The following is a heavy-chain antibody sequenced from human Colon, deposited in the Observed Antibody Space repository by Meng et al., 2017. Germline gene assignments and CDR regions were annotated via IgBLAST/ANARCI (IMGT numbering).Heavy chain of an antibody. J-gene: IGHJ4*02. CDR2: IDHRGSA. D-gene: IGHD4-23*01. V-gene: IGHV4-4*02. CDR1: GASVSVNSY. CDR3: ARHGGYYQDF. Sequence: QVQLQESGPGLVNPSETLSLACSVSGASVSVNSYWSWVRQPPGRGLEWIGQIDHRGSAYYRPSLNSRVTMSLDKSRNQFSLRLTSVTAADTAVYYCARHGGYYQDFWGQGTLVTVSS.